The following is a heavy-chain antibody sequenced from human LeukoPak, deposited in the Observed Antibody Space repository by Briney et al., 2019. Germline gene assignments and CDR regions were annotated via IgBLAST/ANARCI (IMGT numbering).Heavy chain of an antibody. CDR1: GFTLDDYG. J-gene: IGHJ4*02. CDR3: ARDSSGWYPYFDY. Sequence: GGSLRLSCAASGFTLDDYGMTWVRQAPGKGLEWVSSINWNGGSTGYADSVKGRFTISRDIAKNSLYLQMNSLRAEDTAVYYCARDSSGWYPYFDYWGQGTLVTVSS. V-gene: IGHV3-20*04. D-gene: IGHD6-19*01. CDR2: INWNGGST.